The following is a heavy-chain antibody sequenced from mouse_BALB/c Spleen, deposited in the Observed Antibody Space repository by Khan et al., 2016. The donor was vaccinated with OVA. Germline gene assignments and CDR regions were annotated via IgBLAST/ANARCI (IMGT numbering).Heavy chain of an antibody. CDR3: AKDRGYYAVDY. CDR1: GFSLTSYG. Sequence: QMQLEESGPRLVAPSQSLSITCTVSGFSLTSYGVSWVRQPPGKGLEWLGVIWGDGNTNFHSALRSRLSISKDNSKSQVFLKLNSLQTDDTATYYCAKDRGYYAVDYWGQGTSVTVSS. CDR2: IWGDGNT. J-gene: IGHJ4*01. V-gene: IGHV2-3*01.